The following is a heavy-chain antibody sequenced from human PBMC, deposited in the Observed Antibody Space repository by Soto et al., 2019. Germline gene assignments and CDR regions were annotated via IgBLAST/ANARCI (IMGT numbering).Heavy chain of an antibody. V-gene: IGHV3-21*01. CDR3: ARGYTGYWSGGTCYWFDP. J-gene: IGHJ5*02. D-gene: IGHD2-15*01. CDR1: GFSFSSYS. Sequence: EVQLVESGGGLVKPGGSLRLSCAASGFSFSSYSMNWVRQAPGKGLEWVSSISSSASHINYADSVKGRFTISRDNAKKSLYPQMNSVSAEDTAVYHCARGYTGYWSGGTCYWFDPWGQGTLVTVSS. CDR2: ISSSASHI.